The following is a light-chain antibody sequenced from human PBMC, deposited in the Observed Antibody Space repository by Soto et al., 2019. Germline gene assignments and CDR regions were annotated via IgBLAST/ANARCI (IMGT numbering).Light chain of an antibody. V-gene: IGKV3-20*01. Sequence: EIVLTQSPGTLSLSPGERATLSCRASQSVSSSYLAWYQQKPGQAPRLLIYGASSRATGIPDRFSGSGSGTDFTLTISRREPEDFAVYYCQQYCRSPLFTFGPGTKVDIK. CDR3: QQYCRSPLFT. CDR1: QSVSSSY. J-gene: IGKJ3*01. CDR2: GAS.